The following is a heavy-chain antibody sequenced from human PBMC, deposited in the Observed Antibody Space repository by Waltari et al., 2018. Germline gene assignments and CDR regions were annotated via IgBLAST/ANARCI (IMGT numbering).Heavy chain of an antibody. J-gene: IGHJ4*02. CDR3: AKPDVNYGHFVY. D-gene: IGHD4-17*01. V-gene: IGHV4-34*02. CDR1: GVSFSGYT. Sequence: QVQLQQWGAGLLKPSETLSLTCAVSGVSFSGYTWRWIRQSPGRGLEWIGEVSHTGSNYNPSLKSRVTISVDTSNHHFSLKLSSVTAADTAIYYCAKPDVNYGHFVYWGQGTLVTVSS. CDR2: VSHTGS.